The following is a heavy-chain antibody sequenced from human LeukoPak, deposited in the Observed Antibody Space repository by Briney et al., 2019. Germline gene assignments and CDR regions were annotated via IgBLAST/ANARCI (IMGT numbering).Heavy chain of an antibody. CDR1: GGTFSSYA. J-gene: IGHJ4*02. CDR2: IIPILGIA. CDR3: ARTIAQFDGYYFDY. Sequence: GASVNVSCKASGGTFSSYAISWVRQAPGQGLEWMGRIIPILGIANYAQKFQGRVTITADKSTSTAYMELSSLRSEDTAVYYCARTIAQFDGYYFDYWGQGTLVTVSS. D-gene: IGHD5-24*01. V-gene: IGHV1-69*04.